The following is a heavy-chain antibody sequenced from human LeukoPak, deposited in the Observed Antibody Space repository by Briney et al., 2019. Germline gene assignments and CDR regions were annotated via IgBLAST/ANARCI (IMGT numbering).Heavy chain of an antibody. CDR2: IHSGGST. CDR1: GFTVSSNY. CDR3: ARANWGHPMYYFDY. Sequence: EGSLRLSCAASGFTVSSNYMSWVRQAPGKGLEWVSIIHSGGSTYYADSVKGRFTISRDNSKNTLYLQMNSLRAEDTAVYYCARANWGHPMYYFDYWGQGTLVTVSS. J-gene: IGHJ4*02. D-gene: IGHD7-27*01. V-gene: IGHV3-66*01.